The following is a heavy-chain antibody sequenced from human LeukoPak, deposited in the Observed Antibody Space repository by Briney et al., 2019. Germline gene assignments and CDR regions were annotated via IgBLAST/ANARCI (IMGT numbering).Heavy chain of an antibody. CDR3: ARDSSGYYFDY. CDR1: GMSISSYY. Sequence: SETLSLTCSVSGMSISSYYWTWIRQPAGKGLEWIGRIFTSGSTSYNPSLTSRVTMSVDTSKNQFSLTLTSVTAADTAVYYCARDSSGYYFDYWGQGTLVTVSS. CDR2: IFTSGST. V-gene: IGHV4-4*07. J-gene: IGHJ4*02. D-gene: IGHD3-22*01.